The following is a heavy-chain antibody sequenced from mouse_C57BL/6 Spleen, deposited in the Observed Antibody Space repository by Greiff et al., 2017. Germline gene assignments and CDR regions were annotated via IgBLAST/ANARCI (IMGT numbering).Heavy chain of an antibody. CDR2: IWWDDDK. CDR3: AGRARDVYAMDY. Sequence: QVTLKVSGPGILQPSQTLSLTCSFSGFSLSTFGMGVGWIRQPSGKGLEWLAHIWWDDDKYYNPALKSRLTIYKDTSKNRTFLKIANVDTADTATDYCAGRARDVYAMDYWGQGTSVTVSS. CDR1: GFSLSTFGMG. J-gene: IGHJ4*01. V-gene: IGHV8-8*01.